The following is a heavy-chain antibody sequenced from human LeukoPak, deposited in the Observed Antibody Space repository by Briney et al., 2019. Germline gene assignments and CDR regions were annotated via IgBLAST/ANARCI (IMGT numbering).Heavy chain of an antibody. V-gene: IGHV3-23*01. D-gene: IGHD5/OR15-5a*01. J-gene: IGHJ3*02. CDR3: AKGPSVYDAFDI. CDR1: GGSISSNIHY. CDR2: ISTSISST. Sequence: ASETLSLTCTVSGGSISSNIHYWGWVRQAPGKGLEWVSGISTSISSTYYADSVKGRFTISRDNSKNTLYLQMNSLRAEDTAVYYCAKGPSVYDAFDIWGQGTMVTVSS.